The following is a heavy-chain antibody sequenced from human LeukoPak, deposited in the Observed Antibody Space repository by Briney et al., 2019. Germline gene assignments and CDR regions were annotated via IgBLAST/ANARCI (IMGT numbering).Heavy chain of an antibody. V-gene: IGHV3-48*02. J-gene: IGHJ6*02. CDR1: GFTFSSYS. D-gene: IGHD1-26*01. CDR3: ARVWSSGSHQLSDMYV. Sequence: GGSLRLSCAASGFTFSSYSMNWVRQAPGKGLEWVSYISSSSSTIYYADSVKGRFTISRDNAKNSLYLQMNSLRNKDTAVYYRARVWSSGSHQLSDMYVRGHGTTVTVSS. CDR2: ISSSSSTI.